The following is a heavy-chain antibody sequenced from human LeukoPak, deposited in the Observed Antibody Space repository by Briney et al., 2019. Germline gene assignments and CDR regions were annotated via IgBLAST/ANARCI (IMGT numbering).Heavy chain of an antibody. CDR3: ARSKLAVAGEPFDY. CDR2: INAGNGNT. V-gene: IGHV1-3*01. Sequence: ASVKVSCKASGYTFTSYAMHWVRQAPGQRLEWMGWINAGNGNTKYSQKFQGSVTITRDTSASTAYMELSSLRSEDTAVYYCARSKLAVAGEPFDYWGQGTLVTVSS. D-gene: IGHD6-19*01. CDR1: GYTFTSYA. J-gene: IGHJ4*02.